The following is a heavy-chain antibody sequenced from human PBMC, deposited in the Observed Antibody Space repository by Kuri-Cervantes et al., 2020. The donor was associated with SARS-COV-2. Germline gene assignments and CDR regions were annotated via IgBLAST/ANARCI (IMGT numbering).Heavy chain of an antibody. V-gene: IGHV3-43*02. CDR2: ISGDGGST. D-gene: IGHD3-9*01. Sequence: GGSLRLSCAASGFTFDDYATHWVRQAPGKGLEWVSLISGDGGSTYYADSVKGRFTISRDNAKNSLYLQMNSLRAEDTAVYYCARVGDYDILTDDYWGQGTLVTVSS. J-gene: IGHJ4*02. CDR1: GFTFDDYA. CDR3: ARVGDYDILTDDY.